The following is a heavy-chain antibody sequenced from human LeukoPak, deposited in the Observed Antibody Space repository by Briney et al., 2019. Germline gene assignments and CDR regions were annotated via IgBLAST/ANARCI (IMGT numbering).Heavy chain of an antibody. J-gene: IGHJ4*02. CDR2: IIPIFGTA. D-gene: IGHD5-12*01. Sequence: GASVKVSCKASGGTFSSYAISWVRQAPGQGLEWMGGIIPIFGTANYAQKFQGRVTITADESTSTAYMELSSLRSEDTAVYYCARDRKSGYSYASEYWGQGTLVTVSS. CDR1: GGTFSSYA. CDR3: ARDRKSGYSYASEY. V-gene: IGHV1-69*13.